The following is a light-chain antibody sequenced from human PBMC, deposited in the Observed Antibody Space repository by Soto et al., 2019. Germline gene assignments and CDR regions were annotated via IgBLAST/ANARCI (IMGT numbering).Light chain of an antibody. CDR1: SSDVGSYNL. V-gene: IGLV2-23*02. J-gene: IGLJ2*01. CDR3: CSYAGSRGVV. Sequence: QSALTQPASVSGSPGQSITISCTGTSSDVGSYNLVSWYQQHPGKAPKLMIYEVSKRPSGVSNRFSGSKSGNTASLTISGLQAEDEADYYCCSYAGSRGVVFGGGTKLIVL. CDR2: EVS.